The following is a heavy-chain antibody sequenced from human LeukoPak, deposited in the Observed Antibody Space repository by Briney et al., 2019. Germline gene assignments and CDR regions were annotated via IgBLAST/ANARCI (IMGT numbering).Heavy chain of an antibody. CDR3: ARHVRQVVVAAIDVPRNYYYYYMDV. Sequence: SVKVSCKASGGTFSSYAISWVRQAPGQGLEWMGGIIPIFGTANYAQKFQGRVTITADKSTSTAYMELSSLRSEDTAVYYCARHVRQVVVAAIDVPRNYYYYYMDVWGKGTTVTVSS. D-gene: IGHD2-15*01. V-gene: IGHV1-69*06. J-gene: IGHJ6*03. CDR2: IIPIFGTA. CDR1: GGTFSSYA.